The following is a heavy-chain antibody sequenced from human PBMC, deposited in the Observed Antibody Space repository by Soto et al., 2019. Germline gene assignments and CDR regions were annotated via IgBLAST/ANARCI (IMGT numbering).Heavy chain of an antibody. CDR1: GFIFSSYS. J-gene: IGHJ4*02. Sequence: GGSLRLSCAASGFIFSSYSMNWVRQAPGKGLEWVSYISGSSSTIYYADSVMGRFTISRDNSRHTLYLQMNSLRADDTAVYYCAKKTVFTPVEDNWGLGTLVTVTS. CDR2: ISGSSSTI. CDR3: AKKTVFTPVEDN. D-gene: IGHD1-1*01. V-gene: IGHV3-48*01.